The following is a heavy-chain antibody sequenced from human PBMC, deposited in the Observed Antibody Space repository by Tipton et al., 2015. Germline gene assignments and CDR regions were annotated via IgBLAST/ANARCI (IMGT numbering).Heavy chain of an antibody. J-gene: IGHJ4*02. CDR2: IHHSGNT. D-gene: IGHD4-11*01. V-gene: IGHV4-31*02. CDR1: GDPISTGPYF. CDR3: ASYDYSNSYFDY. Sequence: LRLSCTVSGDPISTGPYFWSWIRQHPGKGLEWIGYIHHSGNTYYNPSLKSRLTMAVDTSKNEFSLNLRSVTVADTAVYYCASYDYSNSYFDYWGQGTLVPASS.